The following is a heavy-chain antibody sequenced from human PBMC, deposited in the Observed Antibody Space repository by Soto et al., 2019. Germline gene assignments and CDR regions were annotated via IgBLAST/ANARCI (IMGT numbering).Heavy chain of an antibody. Sequence: PSQTLSLTCAISGDSVSSNSAAWNWIRQSPSRGLEWLGRTYYRSKWYNDYAVSVKSRITINPDTSKNQFSLQLNSVTPEDTAVYYCARGPRESDSSGFRYYFDYWGQGTLVTVSS. CDR1: GDSVSSNSAA. V-gene: IGHV6-1*01. CDR3: ARGPRESDSSGFRYYFDY. J-gene: IGHJ4*02. CDR2: TYYRSKWYN. D-gene: IGHD3-22*01.